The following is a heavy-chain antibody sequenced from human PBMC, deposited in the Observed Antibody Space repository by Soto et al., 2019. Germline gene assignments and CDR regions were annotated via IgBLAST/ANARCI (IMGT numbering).Heavy chain of an antibody. CDR1: GGSISSYY. V-gene: IGHV4-59*01. CDR2: IYYSGST. D-gene: IGHD4-17*01. Sequence: PSETLSLTCTVSGGSISSYYWSWIRQPPGKGLEWIGYIYYSGSTNYNPSLKSRVTISVDTSKNQFSLKLSSVTAADTAVYYCARHDYEPYWFDPWGRGTLVTVSS. CDR3: ARHDYEPYWFDP. J-gene: IGHJ5*02.